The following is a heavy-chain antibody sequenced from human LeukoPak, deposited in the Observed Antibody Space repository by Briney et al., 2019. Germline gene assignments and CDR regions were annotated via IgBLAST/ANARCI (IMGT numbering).Heavy chain of an antibody. J-gene: IGHJ4*02. CDR1: GGTFSSYT. V-gene: IGHV1-69*02. Sequence: SVKVSCXASGGTFSSYTISWVRQAPGQGLEWMGRIIPILGIANYAQKFQGRVTITADKSTSTAYMELGSLRSEDTAVYYCARGFKRITIFGVVITGHYFDYWGQGTLVTVSS. D-gene: IGHD3-3*01. CDR3: ARGFKRITIFGVVITGHYFDY. CDR2: IIPILGIA.